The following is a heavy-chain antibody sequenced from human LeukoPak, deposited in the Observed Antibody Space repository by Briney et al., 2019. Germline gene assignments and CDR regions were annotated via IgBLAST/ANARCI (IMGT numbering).Heavy chain of an antibody. CDR1: GYTFTGYY. D-gene: IGHD3-3*01. J-gene: IGHJ4*02. CDR2: INPNSGGT. CDR3: ARSNFWSGNIDY. Sequence: ASVKVSCKASGYTFTGYYMHWVRQAPGQGLEWMGWINPNSGGTNYAQKFQGWVTMTRDTSISTACMELSRLRSDDTAVYYCARSNFWSGNIDYWGQGTLVTVSS. V-gene: IGHV1-2*04.